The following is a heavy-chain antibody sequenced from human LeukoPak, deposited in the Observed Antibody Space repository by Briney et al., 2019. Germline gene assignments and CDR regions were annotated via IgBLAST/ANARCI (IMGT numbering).Heavy chain of an antibody. CDR2: IVVGSGNT. J-gene: IGHJ4*02. CDR3: AANTDSSGYYADY. V-gene: IGHV1-58*02. D-gene: IGHD3-22*01. Sequence: PVKVSCKASGFTFTSSAMQWVRQARGQRLEWIGWIVVGSGNTNYAQKFQERVTITRDMSTSTAYMELSSLRSEDTAVYYCAANTDSSGYYADYWGQGTLVTVSS. CDR1: GFTFTSSA.